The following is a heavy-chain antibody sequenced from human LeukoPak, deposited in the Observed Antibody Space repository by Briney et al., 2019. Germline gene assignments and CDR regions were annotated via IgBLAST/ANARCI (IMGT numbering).Heavy chain of an antibody. V-gene: IGHV3-30-3*01. CDR2: ISYDGSNK. Sequence: GGSLRLSCAASGFTFSSYAMHWARQAPGKGLEWVAVISYDGSNKYYADSVKGRFTISRDNSKNTLYLQMNSLRAEDTAVYYCARVVVPAAMGRYHWFDPWGQGTLVTVSS. CDR1: GFTFSSYA. CDR3: ARVVVPAAMGRYHWFDP. J-gene: IGHJ5*02. D-gene: IGHD2-2*01.